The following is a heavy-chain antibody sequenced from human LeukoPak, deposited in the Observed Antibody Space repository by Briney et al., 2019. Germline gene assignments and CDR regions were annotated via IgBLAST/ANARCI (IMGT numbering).Heavy chain of an antibody. J-gene: IGHJ2*01. CDR2: IYTSGST. D-gene: IGHD6-19*01. CDR1: GGSISSGSYY. Sequence: PSQTLSLTCTVSGGSISSGSYYWSWIRQPAGKGLEWIGRIYTSGSTNYNPSLKSRVTMSVDTSKNQFSLKLSSVTAADTAVYYCARWHSSGWYDWYFDLWGRGTLVTVSS. V-gene: IGHV4-61*02. CDR3: ARWHSSGWYDWYFDL.